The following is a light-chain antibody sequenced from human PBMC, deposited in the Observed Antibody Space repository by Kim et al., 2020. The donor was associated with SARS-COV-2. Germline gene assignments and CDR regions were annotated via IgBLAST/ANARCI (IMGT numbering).Light chain of an antibody. CDR3: QQRSNWPPYT. J-gene: IGKJ2*01. CDR2: EAS. Sequence: LSTGERATLSCRASQRVSSYLAWYQQNTGQAPRLLIYEASNRATGIPARFSGSGSGTDFTLTISSLEPEDFAVYYCQQRSNWPPYTFGQGTKLEI. CDR1: QRVSSY. V-gene: IGKV3-11*01.